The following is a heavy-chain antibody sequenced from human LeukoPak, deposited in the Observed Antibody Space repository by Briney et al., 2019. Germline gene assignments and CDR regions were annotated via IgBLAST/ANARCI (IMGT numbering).Heavy chain of an antibody. V-gene: IGHV4-4*07. CDR3: ARHGYYYGSGSYLDY. Sequence: SETLSLTRTVSGGSISSYYWSWIRQPAGKGLEWIGRIYTSGSTNYNPSLKSRVTMSVDTSKNQFSLKLSSVTAADTAVYYCARHGYYYGSGSYLDYWGPGTLVNGSS. CDR1: GGSISSYY. CDR2: IYTSGST. D-gene: IGHD3-10*01. J-gene: IGHJ4*02.